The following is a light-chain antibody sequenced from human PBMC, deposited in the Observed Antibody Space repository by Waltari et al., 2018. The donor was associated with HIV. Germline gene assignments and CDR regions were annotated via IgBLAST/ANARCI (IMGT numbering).Light chain of an antibody. V-gene: IGKV1-12*02. CDR2: SAS. Sequence: DIKMTQSPSSVSASVGDRFTITCRASQSIGNSLAWYQQKPGQAPKLLINSASSLQSGVQSRFSDSGSGTDFTLTINSLQPEDFTTYYCQQFNSFPFTFGPGTKVDVK. J-gene: IGKJ3*01. CDR1: QSIGNS. CDR3: QQFNSFPFT.